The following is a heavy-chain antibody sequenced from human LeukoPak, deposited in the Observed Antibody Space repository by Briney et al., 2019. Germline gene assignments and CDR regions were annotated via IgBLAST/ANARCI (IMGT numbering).Heavy chain of an antibody. D-gene: IGHD4-17*01. CDR3: VKDLISGDYGDYGFSFDY. J-gene: IGHJ4*02. V-gene: IGHV3-23*01. CDR1: GFTFSGYE. CDR2: VSGNGGST. Sequence: GGSLRLSCAASGFTFSGYEMNWVRQAPGKGLEWVSTVSGNGGSTYYTDSVKGRFTISRDNSKNTLYLHMNSLRAEDTAVYYCVKDLISGDYGDYGFSFDYWGQGTLVTVSS.